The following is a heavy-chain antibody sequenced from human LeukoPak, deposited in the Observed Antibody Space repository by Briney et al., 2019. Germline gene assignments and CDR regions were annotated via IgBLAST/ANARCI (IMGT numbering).Heavy chain of an antibody. CDR2: INPNSGGT. J-gene: IGHJ6*02. Sequence: ASVTVSCKASGYTFTDYYMHWVRQAPGQGREWMGWINPNSGGTNYAQKFQGRVTMTRDTSISTAYMELSRLRSDDTAVYYCAREDYYYYGMDVWGQGTTVTVSS. CDR1: GYTFTDYY. V-gene: IGHV1-2*02. CDR3: AREDYYYYGMDV.